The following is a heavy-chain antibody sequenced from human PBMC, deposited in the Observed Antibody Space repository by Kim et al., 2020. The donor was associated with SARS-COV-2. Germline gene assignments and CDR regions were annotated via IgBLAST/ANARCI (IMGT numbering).Heavy chain of an antibody. CDR2: INPSGGST. V-gene: IGHV1-46*01. D-gene: IGHD3-10*01. Sequence: ASVKVSCKASGYTFTSYYMHWVRQAPGQGLEWMGIINPSGGSTSYAQKFQGRVTMTRDTSTSTVYMELSSLRSEDTAVYYCARDLHGSGSPTAGQHQFDYWGQGTLVTVSS. CDR1: GYTFTSYY. CDR3: ARDLHGSGSPTAGQHQFDY. J-gene: IGHJ4*02.